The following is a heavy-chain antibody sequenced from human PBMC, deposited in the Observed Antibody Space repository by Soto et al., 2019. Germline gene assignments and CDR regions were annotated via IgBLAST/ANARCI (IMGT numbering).Heavy chain of an antibody. J-gene: IGHJ2*01. CDR1: GGTFRSYA. D-gene: IGHD5-18*01. CDR3: ARRGYSYGGDWYFDL. Sequence: SVKVSCKASGGTFRSYAISWVRQAPGQGLEWMGGIIPIFGTANYAQKFQGRVTISADKSISTAYLQWSSLKASDTAMYYCARRGYSYGGDWYFDLWGRGTLVTVSS. CDR2: IIPIFGTA. V-gene: IGHV1-69*06.